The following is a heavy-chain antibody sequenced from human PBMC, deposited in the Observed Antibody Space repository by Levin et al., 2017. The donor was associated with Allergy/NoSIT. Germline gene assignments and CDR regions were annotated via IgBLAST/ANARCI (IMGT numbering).Heavy chain of an antibody. Sequence: SETLSLTCAVYGGSFSGYYWSWIRQPPGKGLEWIGEINHSGSTNYNPSLKSRVTISVDTSKNQFSLKLSSVTAADTAVYYCARAPPMLLRGYYYYYMDVWGKGTTVTVSS. CDR1: GGSFSGYY. CDR2: INHSGST. J-gene: IGHJ6*03. D-gene: IGHD4/OR15-4a*01. V-gene: IGHV4-34*01. CDR3: ARAPPMLLRGYYYYYMDV.